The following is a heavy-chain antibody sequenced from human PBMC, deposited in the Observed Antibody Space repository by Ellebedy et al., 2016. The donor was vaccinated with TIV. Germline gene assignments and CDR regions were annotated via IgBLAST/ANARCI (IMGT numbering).Heavy chain of an antibody. V-gene: IGHV4-61*01. CDR3: ARGLVLWFGDNRYYMDV. Sequence: SETLSLXXTVSGGSVSSGSYYWSWIRQPPGKGLEWIGYIYYSGSTNYNPSLKSRVTISVDTSKNQFSLKLSSVTAADTAVYYCARGLVLWFGDNRYYMDVWGKGTTVTVSS. J-gene: IGHJ6*03. CDR1: GGSVSSGSYY. CDR2: IYYSGST. D-gene: IGHD3-10*01.